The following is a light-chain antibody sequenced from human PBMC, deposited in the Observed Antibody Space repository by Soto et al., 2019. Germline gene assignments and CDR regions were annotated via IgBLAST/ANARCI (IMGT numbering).Light chain of an antibody. CDR2: VAS. Sequence: EIVMTQSPATLSVSPGERATLSCRASQSVSSNLAWYQQKPGQTPKLLIYVASTRATGIPARFSGSGSGTEFTLTISSLQSEDFAVYYCQHRSNWLGTFGPGTKVDIK. J-gene: IGKJ3*01. CDR3: QHRSNWLGT. V-gene: IGKV3-15*01. CDR1: QSVSSN.